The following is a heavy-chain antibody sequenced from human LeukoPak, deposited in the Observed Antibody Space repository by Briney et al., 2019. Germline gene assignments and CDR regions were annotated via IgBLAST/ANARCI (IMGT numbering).Heavy chain of an antibody. Sequence: SVKVSCKASGGTFSSYAISWVRQAPGQGLEWMGRIIPILGIANYAQKFQGRVTITADKSTSTAYMELSSLRSEDTAVYYCAREYSLPRTAFDYWGQGTLVTVSS. CDR1: GGTFSSYA. CDR2: IIPILGIA. V-gene: IGHV1-69*04. CDR3: AREYSLPRTAFDY. J-gene: IGHJ4*02. D-gene: IGHD5-18*01.